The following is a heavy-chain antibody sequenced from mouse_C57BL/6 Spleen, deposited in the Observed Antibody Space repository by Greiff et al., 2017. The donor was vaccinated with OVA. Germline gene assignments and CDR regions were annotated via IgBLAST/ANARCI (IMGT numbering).Heavy chain of an antibody. CDR3: AATTVVDY. J-gene: IGHJ4*01. CDR1: GYSITSGYY. Sequence: EVQLQESGPGLVKPSQSLSLTCSVTGYSITSGYYWNWIRQFPGNKLEWMGYISYDGSNNYNPSLKNRISITRDTSKNQFFLKLNSVTTEDTATYYCAATTVVDYWGQGTSVTVSS. V-gene: IGHV3-6*01. D-gene: IGHD1-1*01. CDR2: ISYDGSN.